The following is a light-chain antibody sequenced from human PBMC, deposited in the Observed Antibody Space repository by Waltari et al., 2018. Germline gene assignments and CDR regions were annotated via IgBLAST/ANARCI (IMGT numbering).Light chain of an antibody. J-gene: IGKJ3*01. CDR2: GAS. Sequence: EIVMTQSPSSLSASVGDRVTITCRASQSISSYLNWYQQKPGKAPKLLIYGASSLRGGAPSRFSGSRSGTDFTLTISSLQPEDFASYYCQQTSSSPLTFGPGTKVEIK. CDR1: QSISSY. V-gene: IGKV1-39*01. CDR3: QQTSSSPLT.